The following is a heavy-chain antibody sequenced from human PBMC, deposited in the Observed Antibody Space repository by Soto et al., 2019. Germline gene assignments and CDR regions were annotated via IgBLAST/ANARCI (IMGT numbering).Heavy chain of an antibody. V-gene: IGHV5-51*01. CDR1: GYSFTSYW. D-gene: IGHD2-2*01. J-gene: IGHJ6*03. CDR2: IYPGDSDT. CDR3: ARGLGSTSCYPGGCYYYYYYMDV. Sequence: GESLKISCKGSGYSFTSYWIGWVRQMPGKGLEWMGIIYPGDSDTRYSPSFQGQVTISADKSISTAYLQWSSLKASDTAMYYCARGLGSTSCYPGGCYYYYYYMDVWGKGTTVTVSS.